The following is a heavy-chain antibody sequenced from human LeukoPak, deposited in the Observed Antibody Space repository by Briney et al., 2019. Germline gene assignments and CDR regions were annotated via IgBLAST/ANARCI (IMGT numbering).Heavy chain of an antibody. D-gene: IGHD4-23*01. Sequence: TGGSLRLSCAASGFTFSNFWMSWGRQAPGKGPEWVANIKEDGGEINYLDSVKGRFTISRDNAKNSLYLQMNRLRAEDTAVYYCARDRGYSTFDYWGQGTLATVSS. CDR2: IKEDGGEI. J-gene: IGHJ4*02. V-gene: IGHV3-7*01. CDR3: ARDRGYSTFDY. CDR1: GFTFSNFW.